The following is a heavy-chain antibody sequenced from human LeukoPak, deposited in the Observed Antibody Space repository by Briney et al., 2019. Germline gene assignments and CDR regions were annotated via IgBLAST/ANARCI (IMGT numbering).Heavy chain of an antibody. Sequence: SETLSLTCIVSGGSISNSNYYWGWVRRPPGKGLEWIGTIYYNGATQYNPSLKSRVAISVDTSKNQFSLRLTSVTATDAAMYYCAKELRIPALADTGDYWGQGTPVTVSS. CDR1: GGSISNSNYY. V-gene: IGHV4-39*01. CDR3: AKELRIPALADTGDY. J-gene: IGHJ4*02. D-gene: IGHD6-19*01. CDR2: IYYNGAT.